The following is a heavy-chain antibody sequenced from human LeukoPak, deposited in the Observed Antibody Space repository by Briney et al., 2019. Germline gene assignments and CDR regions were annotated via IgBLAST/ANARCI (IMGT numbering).Heavy chain of an antibody. CDR2: INHSGST. D-gene: IGHD4-17*01. CDR3: ARALTTPTH. J-gene: IGHJ1*01. Sequence: PSETLSLTCAVFGGSFSGYYWSWIRQPPGKGLEWIGEINHSGSTNYNPSLKSRVTTSVDTSKDQFSLKLSSVTAADTAVYYCARALTTPTHWGQGTLVTVSS. V-gene: IGHV4-34*01. CDR1: GGSFSGYY.